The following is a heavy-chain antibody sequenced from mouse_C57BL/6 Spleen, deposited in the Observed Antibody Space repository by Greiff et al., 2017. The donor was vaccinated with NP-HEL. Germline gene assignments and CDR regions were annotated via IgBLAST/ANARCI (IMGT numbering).Heavy chain of an antibody. V-gene: IGHV1-26*01. Sequence: EVQLQQSGPELVKPGASVKISCKASGYTFTDYYMNWVKQSHGKSLEWIGDINPNNGGTSYNQKFKGKATLTVDKSSSTAYMELRSLTSEDSAVYYCARDYDYWWGQGTSVTVSS. CDR1: GYTFTDYY. CDR2: INPNNGGT. J-gene: IGHJ4*01. D-gene: IGHD2-4*01. CDR3: ARDYDYW.